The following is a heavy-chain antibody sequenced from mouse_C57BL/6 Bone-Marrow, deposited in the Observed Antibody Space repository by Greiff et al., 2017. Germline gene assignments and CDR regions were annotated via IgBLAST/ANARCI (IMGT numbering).Heavy chain of an antibody. D-gene: IGHD2-4*01. V-gene: IGHV5-4*03. CDR1: GFTFSSYA. CDR3: ARQLRAMDY. CDR2: ISDGGSYT. J-gene: IGHJ4*01. Sequence: EVKLVESGGGLVKPGGSLKLSCAASGFTFSSYAMSWVRQTPEKRLEWVATISDGGSYTYYPDNVKGRFTISRDNAKNNLYLQMSHLKSEDTAMYCCARQLRAMDYWGQGTSVTVSS.